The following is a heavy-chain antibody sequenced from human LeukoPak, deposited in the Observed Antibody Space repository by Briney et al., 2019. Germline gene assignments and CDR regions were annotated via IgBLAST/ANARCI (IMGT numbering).Heavy chain of an antibody. Sequence: ASVKVSCKASGYTFTSYGISWVRQAPGQGLEWMGWISAYNGNTNYAQKLQGRDTMTTDTSTSTAYMELRSLRSDDTAVYYCARARVDRTATRYYYDSSGYSYYFDYWGQGTLVTVSS. CDR2: ISAYNGNT. J-gene: IGHJ4*02. CDR3: ARARVDRTATRYYYDSSGYSYYFDY. V-gene: IGHV1-18*01. D-gene: IGHD3-22*01. CDR1: GYTFTSYG.